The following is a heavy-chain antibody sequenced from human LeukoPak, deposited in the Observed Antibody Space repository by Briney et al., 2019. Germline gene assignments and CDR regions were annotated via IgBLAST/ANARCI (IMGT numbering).Heavy chain of an antibody. CDR3: ASSSPNWFDP. CDR2: ISSSSSYI. V-gene: IGHV3-21*01. Sequence: GGSLRFSCAASGFTFSRYSMNWVRQAPGKGLEWVSSISSSSSYIYYADSVKGRFTISRDNAKNSLYLQMNSLRAEDTAVYYCASSSPNWFDPWGQGTLVTVSS. CDR1: GFTFSRYS. J-gene: IGHJ5*02. D-gene: IGHD2-2*01.